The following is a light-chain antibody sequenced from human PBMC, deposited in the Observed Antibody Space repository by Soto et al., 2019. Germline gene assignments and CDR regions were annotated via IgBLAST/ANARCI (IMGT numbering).Light chain of an antibody. Sequence: QSALTRPASVSGSPGQSITISCTGTSSDVGSYNYVSWYQQYPGKAPKLMIYDVSNRPSGVSYRFSGSKSGNTVSLTISGSEAEDQADYYCISYTTSSTHVVFGRGTKVTVL. CDR3: ISYTTSSTHVV. CDR2: DVS. J-gene: IGLJ2*01. CDR1: SSDVGSYNY. V-gene: IGLV2-14*01.